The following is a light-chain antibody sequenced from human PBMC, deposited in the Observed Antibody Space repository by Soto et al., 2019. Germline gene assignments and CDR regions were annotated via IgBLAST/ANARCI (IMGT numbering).Light chain of an antibody. J-gene: IGKJ1*01. V-gene: IGKV1-5*03. CDR2: KAS. CDR1: QSISSW. CDR3: QQYNSYSRT. Sequence: DIQMTQSPSTLSASVGDRVTITCRASQSISSWLAWYQQKQGKAPNLLIYKASSLESGVPSRFSGSGSGTELTITISSLQPDDFETYYCQQYNSYSRTFGQGTKVDIK.